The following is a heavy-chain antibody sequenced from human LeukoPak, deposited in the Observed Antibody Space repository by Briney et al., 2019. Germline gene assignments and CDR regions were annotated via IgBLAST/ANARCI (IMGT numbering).Heavy chain of an antibody. V-gene: IGHV6-1*01. J-gene: IGHJ4*02. CDR1: GDSVSSNTAA. Sequence: SQTLSLTCAISGDSVSSNTAAWNWIRQSPSRGLEWLGRIYYRSKWYNNYAVSVKSRITINPDTSKNQFSLQLNSVTPEDTAVYYCARDLGSDGGTFIASMAYWGQGTLVTVSS. CDR2: IYYRSKWYN. D-gene: IGHD4-23*01. CDR3: ARDLGSDGGTFIASMAY.